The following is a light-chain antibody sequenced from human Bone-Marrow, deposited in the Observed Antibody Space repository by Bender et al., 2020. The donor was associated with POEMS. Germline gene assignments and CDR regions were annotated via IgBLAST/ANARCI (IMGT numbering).Light chain of an antibody. V-gene: IGLV1-40*01. J-gene: IGLJ2*01. CDR2: GDN. Sequence: QSVLTQPPSVSGAPGQRVTISCDGTNSDIGACHAVHWYQQLPHAAPRLLMYGDNHRPSEIPARFSGSRSGTTASLVIIGVQAEDEADYYCQSYDDTPSASRIFGGGTKLTVL. CDR1: NSDIGACHA. CDR3: QSYDDTPSASRI.